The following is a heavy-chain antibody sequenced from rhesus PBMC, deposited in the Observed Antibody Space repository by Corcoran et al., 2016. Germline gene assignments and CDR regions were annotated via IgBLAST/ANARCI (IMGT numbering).Heavy chain of an antibody. D-gene: IGHD4-23*01. CDR3: ARPPSNTVTTHGLDS. Sequence: QVQLQESGPGLVKPSETLSLTCTVSGASISSNWWIWIRQPPGKGLEGSGEINGNSGGTNDKPSHKSRVNITKDAAKNQVYLKLSSVTAADTAVYYCARPPSNTVTTHGLDSWGQGVVVTVSS. CDR1: GASISSNW. CDR2: INGNSGGT. J-gene: IGHJ6*01. V-gene: IGHV4-80*01.